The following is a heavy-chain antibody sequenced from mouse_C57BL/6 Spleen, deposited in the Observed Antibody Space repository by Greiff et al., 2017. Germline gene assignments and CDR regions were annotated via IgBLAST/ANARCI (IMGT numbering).Heavy chain of an antibody. CDR2: INPNNGGT. J-gene: IGHJ4*01. V-gene: IGHV1-22*01. D-gene: IGHD2-1*01. Sequence: EVQGVEPGPELVKPGASVKMSCKASGYTFTDYNMHWVKQSHGKSLEWIGYINPNNGGTSYNQKFKGKATLTVNKSASTAYMERRSLTSEDSEVYYSARIYYGNYYAMDYWGQGTSVTVSS. CDR1: GYTFTDYN. CDR3: ARIYYGNYYAMDY.